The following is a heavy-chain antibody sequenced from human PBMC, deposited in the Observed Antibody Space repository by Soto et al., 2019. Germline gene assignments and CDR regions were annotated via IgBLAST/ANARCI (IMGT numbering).Heavy chain of an antibody. CDR2: INHSGST. J-gene: IGHJ3*02. V-gene: IGHV4-34*01. D-gene: IGHD2-8*01. Sequence: QVQLQQWGAGLLKPSETLSLTCAVYGGSFSGYYWSWIRQPPGKGLEWIGEINHSGSTNYNPSLKSRVTISVDTSKNQFSLKLSSVTAADTAVYYCARAQSGRMYAPDAFDIWGQGTMVTVSS. CDR1: GGSFSGYY. CDR3: ARAQSGRMYAPDAFDI.